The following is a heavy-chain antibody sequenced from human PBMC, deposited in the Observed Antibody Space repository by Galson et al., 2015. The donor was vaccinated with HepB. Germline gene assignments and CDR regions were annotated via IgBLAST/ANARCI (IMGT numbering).Heavy chain of an antibody. Sequence: SLRLSCAASGFTFSTYSMHWVRQAPGKGLEWVSFISRDGSNKNYADSVRGRFTISRDNSKNTLYLQLNNLRVEDTAVYYCARGSSMGRSIIIRSSEYFHYWGQAPRSPSPQ. CDR3: ARGSSMGRSIIIRSSEYFHY. V-gene: IGHV3-30*04. D-gene: IGHD3-3*02. J-gene: IGHJ1*01. CDR2: ISRDGSNK. CDR1: GFTFSTYS.